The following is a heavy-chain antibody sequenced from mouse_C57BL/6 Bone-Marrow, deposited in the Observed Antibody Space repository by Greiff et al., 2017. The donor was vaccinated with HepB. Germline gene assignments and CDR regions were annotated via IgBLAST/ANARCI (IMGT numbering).Heavy chain of an antibody. Sequence: VQLPPSGAELVRPGASVKLSCTASGFNIKDYYMHWVKQRPGQGLEWIGWIDPENGDTEYASTFQGKATTTADTSSNTAYLQHSTLASEDPAVTYGYPNWGAYWGQGTLVPVSA. V-gene: IGHV14-4*01. CDR3: YPNWGAY. CDR2: IDPENGDT. J-gene: IGHJ3*01. CDR1: GFNIKDYY. D-gene: IGHD4-1*02.